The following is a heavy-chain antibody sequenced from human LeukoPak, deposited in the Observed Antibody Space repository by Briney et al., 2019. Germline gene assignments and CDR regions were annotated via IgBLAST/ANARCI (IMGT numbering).Heavy chain of an antibody. CDR2: INSDGSSI. V-gene: IGHV3-74*01. CDR3: ARDPEKWELPPDY. Sequence: GGSLRLSCAASGFTFSNYWMHRVRQTPGRGLVWVSLINSDGSSISYADSVKGRFTISRDNAKNTLYLQMNSLRAEDTAVYYCARDPEKWELPPDYWGQGTLVTVSS. J-gene: IGHJ4*02. D-gene: IGHD1-26*01. CDR1: GFTFSNYW.